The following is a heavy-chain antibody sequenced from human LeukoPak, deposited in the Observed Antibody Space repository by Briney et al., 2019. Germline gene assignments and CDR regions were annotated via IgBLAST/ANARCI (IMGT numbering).Heavy chain of an antibody. D-gene: IGHD6-13*01. CDR1: GFTFEDYG. CDR2: INWNGGST. V-gene: IGHV3-20*04. J-gene: IGHJ4*02. CDR3: ARVRGSSWYSDY. Sequence: GGSLRLSCAASGFTFEDYGMGWVRQAPGKGLEWVSGINWNGGSTGYADSVKGRFIISRDNAKNSLYLQMNSLRAEDTALYYCARVRGSSWYSDYWGQGTLVTVSS.